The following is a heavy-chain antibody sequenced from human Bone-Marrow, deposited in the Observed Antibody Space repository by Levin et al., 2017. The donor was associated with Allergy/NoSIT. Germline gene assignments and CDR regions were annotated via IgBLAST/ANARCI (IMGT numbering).Heavy chain of an antibody. J-gene: IGHJ4*02. CDR2: INPNNGAT. Sequence: ASVKVSCKASGYTFSNYYLHWVRQAPGLGLEWMGWINPNNGATHYAQKFQGRVTISRDTSISTAYMDLSRLTSDDTAVYYCARRTNTAGYYYIEFDFWGQGALVTVSS. CDR1: GYTFSNYY. D-gene: IGHD3-9*01. V-gene: IGHV1-2*02. CDR3: ARRTNTAGYYYIEFDF.